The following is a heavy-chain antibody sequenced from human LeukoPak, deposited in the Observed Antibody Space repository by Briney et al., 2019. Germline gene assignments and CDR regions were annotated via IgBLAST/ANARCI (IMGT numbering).Heavy chain of an antibody. V-gene: IGHV1-2*02. CDR3: ARVPIPEVLWFGEEQGGYYYYYMDV. CDR2: INPNSGDT. Sequence: ASVKVSCKASGYIFTGYYMHWVRQAPGQGLEWMGWINPNSGDTNYAQKFQGRVTMTRDTSISTAYMELSRLRSDDTAMYYCARVPIPEVLWFGEEQGGYYYYYMDVWGKGTTVTISS. D-gene: IGHD3-10*01. CDR1: GYIFTGYY. J-gene: IGHJ6*03.